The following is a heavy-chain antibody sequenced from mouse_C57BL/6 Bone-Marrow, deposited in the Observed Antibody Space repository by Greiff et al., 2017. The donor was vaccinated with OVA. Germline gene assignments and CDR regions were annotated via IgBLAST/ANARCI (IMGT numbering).Heavy chain of an antibody. D-gene: IGHD2-10*02. CDR1: GFTFSDYY. Sequence: EVHLVESGGGLVQPGGSLKLSCAASGFTFSDYYMYWVRQTPEKRLEWVVYISNGGGSTYYPDTVKGRFTISRDNAKNTLYLQMSRLKSEDTAMYYCARDSIFAYWGQGTLVTVSA. CDR3: ARDSIFAY. V-gene: IGHV5-12*01. CDR2: ISNGGGST. J-gene: IGHJ3*01.